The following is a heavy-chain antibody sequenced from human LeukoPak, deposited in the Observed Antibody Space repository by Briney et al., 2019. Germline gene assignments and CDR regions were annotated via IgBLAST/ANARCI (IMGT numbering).Heavy chain of an antibody. V-gene: IGHV3-66*01. D-gene: IGHD6-13*01. J-gene: IGHJ6*02. CDR2: IYSGGST. CDR3: ARERALAADGYYYYYGMDV. Sequence: GGSLRLSCAASGFTVSSNYMSWVRQAPGKGLEWVSVIYSGGSTYYADSVKGRFTISRDNPRNTLYLQMNSLRAEDTAVYYCARERALAADGYYYYYGMDVWGQGTTVTVSS. CDR1: GFTVSSNY.